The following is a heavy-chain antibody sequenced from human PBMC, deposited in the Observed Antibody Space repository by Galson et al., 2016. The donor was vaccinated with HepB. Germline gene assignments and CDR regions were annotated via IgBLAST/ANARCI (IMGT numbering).Heavy chain of an antibody. Sequence: SLRLSCAVSGFTFSTYAMSWVRQAPGKGLEWVANIRPDGSDKRYVDSVKGRFTITRDNAKNSLYLQMNSLRVEDTDIYYCAGWVGDRNFWGRGALVTVSS. CDR3: AGWVGDRNF. CDR2: IRPDGSDK. V-gene: IGHV3-7*01. CDR1: GFTFSTYA. J-gene: IGHJ4*02. D-gene: IGHD3-10*01.